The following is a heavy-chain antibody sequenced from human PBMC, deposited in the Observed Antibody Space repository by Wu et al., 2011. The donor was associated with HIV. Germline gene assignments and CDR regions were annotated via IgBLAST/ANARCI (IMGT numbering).Heavy chain of an antibody. CDR1: GGTFSRYA. Sequence: QVQLVQSGAEVKKPGSSVKVSCKASGGTFSRYAINWVRQAPGQGLEWMGGIIPIFGTAKYVQKFQGRVTITTDESTNTAYMEMSSLQSEDSAVYFCARGAVGLEGYYFDSWGQGTLVAVSS. D-gene: IGHD1-26*01. CDR2: IIPIFGTA. J-gene: IGHJ4*02. V-gene: IGHV1-69*05. CDR3: ARGAVGLEGYYFDS.